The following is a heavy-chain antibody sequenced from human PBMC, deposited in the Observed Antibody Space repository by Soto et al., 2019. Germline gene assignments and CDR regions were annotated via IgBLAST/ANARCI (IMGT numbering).Heavy chain of an antibody. J-gene: IGHJ3*02. V-gene: IGHV3-23*01. CDR1: VLTFSSYA. Sequence: GGSLRLSCAASVLTFSSYAMSWARQAPGKGLEWVSAISGSGGSTYYADSVKGRFTISRDNSKNTLYLQMNSLRAEDTAVYYCAKDCWRTMIVVVMAPNDAFDIWGQGTMVTVSS. D-gene: IGHD3-22*01. CDR2: ISGSGGST. CDR3: AKDCWRTMIVVVMAPNDAFDI.